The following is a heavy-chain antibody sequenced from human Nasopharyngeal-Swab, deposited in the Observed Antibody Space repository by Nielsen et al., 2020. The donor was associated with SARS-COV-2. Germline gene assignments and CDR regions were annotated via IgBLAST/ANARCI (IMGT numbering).Heavy chain of an antibody. CDR2: ISSSGSTI. Sequence: GGSLRLSCAASGFTFSDYYMSWIRQAPGKGLEWVSYISSSGSTIYYADSVKGRFTISRDNAKNSLYLQMNSLRAEDTAVYYCARSHKGYSYGYTNYYGMDVWGQGTTVTVPS. CDR3: ARSHKGYSYGYTNYYGMDV. J-gene: IGHJ6*02. CDR1: GFTFSDYY. V-gene: IGHV3-11*01. D-gene: IGHD5-18*01.